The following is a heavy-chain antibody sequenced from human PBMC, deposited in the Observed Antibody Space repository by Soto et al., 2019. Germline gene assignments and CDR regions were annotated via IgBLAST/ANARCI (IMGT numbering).Heavy chain of an antibody. CDR2: INPILSMS. D-gene: IGHD3-10*01. CDR3: ASSHGSGYRAFDY. Sequence: QVQLVQSGAEVKRPGSSVKVSCKASGDTFTFYSINWVRQAPGLGLEWMGRINPILSMSNYAQRFQGRVTMTADKSTRTAYRERSRLRSEDTAIYYCASSHGSGYRAFDYWGQGALVTVSS. CDR1: GDTFTFYS. V-gene: IGHV1-69*02. J-gene: IGHJ4*02.